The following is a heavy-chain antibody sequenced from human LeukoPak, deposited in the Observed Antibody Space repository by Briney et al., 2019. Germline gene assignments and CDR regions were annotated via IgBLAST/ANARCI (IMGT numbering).Heavy chain of an antibody. D-gene: IGHD3-10*01. CDR1: GFSLSSYS. CDR2: ISGTSKYI. V-gene: IGHV3-21*01. J-gene: IGHJ4*02. Sequence: GESLKLSCEGSGFSLSSYSMHWVRQAPGKGLEWVSSISGTSKYIHYSDSVKGRFTISRDNAKNSLYLQMNSLRAEDTAVYYCASGITMVRGVPYWGQGTLVTVSS. CDR3: ASGITMVRGVPY.